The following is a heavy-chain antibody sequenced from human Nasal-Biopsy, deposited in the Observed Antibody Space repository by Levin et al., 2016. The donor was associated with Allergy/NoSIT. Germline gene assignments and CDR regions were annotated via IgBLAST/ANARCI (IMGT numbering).Heavy chain of an antibody. CDR3: TRENIVVVPSSNDAFDV. CDR2: INPNSGDT. V-gene: IGHV1-2*02. Sequence: ASVKVSCKASGYSFRGYYIHWVRQAPGQGLEWMGWINPNSGDTSYARKFQGRVALTRDTSITTAYMEFNSLRSDDTAMYYCTRENIVVVPSSNDAFDVWGQGTRVSVSS. J-gene: IGHJ3*01. D-gene: IGHD2-2*01. CDR1: GYSFRGYY.